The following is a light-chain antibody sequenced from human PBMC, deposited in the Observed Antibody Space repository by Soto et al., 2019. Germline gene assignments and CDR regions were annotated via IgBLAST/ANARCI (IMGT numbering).Light chain of an antibody. V-gene: IGLV3-21*02. Sequence: SYELTQPPSVSVAPGQTARLTCGGTNIGSKSGHCYQQKPGQAPVLVVYDDSDRPSGIPERFSGSNSGNTATLTISRVEAGDEADYYCQVCDSSSDHYVFGTGTKVTVL. CDR2: DDS. CDR3: QVCDSSSDHYV. J-gene: IGLJ1*01. CDR1: NIGSKS.